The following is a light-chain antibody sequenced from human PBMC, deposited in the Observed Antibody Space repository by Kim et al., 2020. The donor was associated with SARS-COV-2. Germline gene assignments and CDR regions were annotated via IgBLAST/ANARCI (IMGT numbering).Light chain of an antibody. CDR2: TAS. J-gene: IGKJ1*01. CDR3: QQTSSAPRT. Sequence: DIQMTQSPSSLSASVGDRVTITCRASQDISRYLNWYQQKPGKAPKLLIYTASSLQSGVPSRFTGSGSETDFTLTITSLQPEDFETYYCQQTSSAPRTFGQGTKVDIK. CDR1: QDISRY. V-gene: IGKV1-39*01.